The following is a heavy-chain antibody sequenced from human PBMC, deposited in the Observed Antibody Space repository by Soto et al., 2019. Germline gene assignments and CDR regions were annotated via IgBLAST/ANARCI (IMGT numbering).Heavy chain of an antibody. V-gene: IGHV3-7*03. Sequence: GGSLRLSCAASGFTFSSYWMSWVRQAPGKGLEWVANIKQDGSEKYDVDSVKGRFTISRDNAKNSLYLQMNSLRAEDTAVYYCARGGDKLRYFDWLGGYGMDVWGQGTTVTVSS. CDR2: IKQDGSEK. D-gene: IGHD3-9*01. CDR3: ARGGDKLRYFDWLGGYGMDV. CDR1: GFTFSSYW. J-gene: IGHJ6*02.